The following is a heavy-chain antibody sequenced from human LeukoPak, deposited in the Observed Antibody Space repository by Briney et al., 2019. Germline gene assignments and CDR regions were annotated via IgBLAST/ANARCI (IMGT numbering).Heavy chain of an antibody. CDR2: INHSGST. Sequence: KSSETLSLTCAAYGGSFSGYYWSWIRQPPGKGLEWIGEINHSGSTNYNPSLKSRVTISVDTSKNQFSLKLSSVTAADTAVYYCARDSSMLRGPLVIYYFDFWGQGTLVTVSS. D-gene: IGHD3-10*01. CDR1: GGSFSGYY. J-gene: IGHJ4*02. CDR3: ARDSSMLRGPLVIYYFDF. V-gene: IGHV4-34*01.